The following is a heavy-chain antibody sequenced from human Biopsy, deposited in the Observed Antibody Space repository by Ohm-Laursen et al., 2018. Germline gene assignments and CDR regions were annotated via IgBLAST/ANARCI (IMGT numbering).Heavy chain of an antibody. Sequence: GTLSLTCTVSGGSISSSTFYWGWIRQPPGKGLEWIGSVDYSGSGHYNPSLESRITISVDTSKNQFSLRLSSVTAADTAVYYCARSPPPYYYDNSGYYWVNWGQGTLVTVSS. CDR1: GGSISSSTFY. J-gene: IGHJ4*02. CDR2: VDYSGSG. V-gene: IGHV4-39*01. CDR3: ARSPPPYYYDNSGYYWVN. D-gene: IGHD3-22*01.